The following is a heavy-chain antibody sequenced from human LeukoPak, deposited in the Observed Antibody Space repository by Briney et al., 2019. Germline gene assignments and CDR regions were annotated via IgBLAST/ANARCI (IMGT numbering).Heavy chain of an antibody. V-gene: IGHV4-34*01. CDR1: GGSFSGYY. J-gene: IGHJ5*02. Sequence: SETLSLTCAVYGGSFSGYYWSWICQSPGKGLEWIGEINHSGSTNYNPSLKSRVTISVDTSKNQFSLKLSSVTAADTAVYYCAKKYQLLSRWYWFDPWGQGTLVTVSS. D-gene: IGHD2-2*01. CDR3: AKKYQLLSRWYWFDP. CDR2: INHSGST.